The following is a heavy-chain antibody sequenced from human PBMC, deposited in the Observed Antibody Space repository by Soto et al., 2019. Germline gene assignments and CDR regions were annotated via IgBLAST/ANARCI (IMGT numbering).Heavy chain of an antibody. D-gene: IGHD4-17*01. J-gene: IGHJ3*02. CDR1: GYTFTSYY. CDR3: TRAPSYGAFDI. CDR2: INPSGGST. V-gene: IGHV1-46*03. Sequence: GSAVKVSCKASGYTFTSYYIHWVRRAPGQGLEWMGIINPSGGSTTYAQKFQGRVTMTRDTSTSTVYMELSSLRSEDTAVYYCTRAPSYGAFDIWGQGTMVTVSS.